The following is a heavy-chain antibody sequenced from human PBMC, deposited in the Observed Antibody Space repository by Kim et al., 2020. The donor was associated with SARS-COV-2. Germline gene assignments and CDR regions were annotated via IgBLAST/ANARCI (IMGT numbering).Heavy chain of an antibody. CDR1: GFTFTNYW. V-gene: IGHV3-74*01. Sequence: GGSLRLSCAASGFTFTNYWMHWVRQAPGKGLVWVSRIRPDGSETGYSDSVRGRFTISRDIAKNMLYLQMNSPTAEDTAVYYCTRDARLTIVSPGAFDIWGRGTMVTVSS. CDR3: TRDARLTIVSPGAFDI. J-gene: IGHJ3*02. CDR2: IRPDGSET. D-gene: IGHD3-10*01.